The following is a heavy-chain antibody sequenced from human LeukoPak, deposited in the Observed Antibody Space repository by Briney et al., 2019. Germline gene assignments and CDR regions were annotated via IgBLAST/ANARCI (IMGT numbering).Heavy chain of an antibody. CDR3: AAPAGTNC. J-gene: IGHJ4*02. D-gene: IGHD6-13*01. CDR2: ISYDGSNK. Sequence: PGRSLRLSCAASGFTFSSYAMHWVRQAPGKGLEWVAVISYDGSNKYYADSVKGRFTISRDNSKNTLYLQMNSLRAEDTAVYYCAAPAGTNCWGQGTLVTVSS. V-gene: IGHV3-30*04. CDR1: GFTFSSYA.